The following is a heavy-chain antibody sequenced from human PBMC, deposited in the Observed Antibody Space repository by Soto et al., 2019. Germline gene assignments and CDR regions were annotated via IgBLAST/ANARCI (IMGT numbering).Heavy chain of an antibody. V-gene: IGHV3-33*01. CDR2: IWYDGSHK. D-gene: IGHD3-9*01. Sequence: QVQVVESGGGVVQSGRSLGLSCAASGFTFSTYAMHWVRQAPGKGLEWVAVIWYDGSHKYYAHSVKGRFTISRDNSRNTLFLQINSVRAEDTAVYYCASQYYDILTDYYDVINFWGQGTLVTVSS. CDR3: ASQYYDILTDYYDVINF. CDR1: GFTFSTYA. J-gene: IGHJ4*02.